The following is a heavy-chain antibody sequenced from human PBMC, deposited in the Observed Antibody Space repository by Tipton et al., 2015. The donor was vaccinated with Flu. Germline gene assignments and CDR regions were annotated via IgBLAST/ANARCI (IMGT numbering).Heavy chain of an antibody. J-gene: IGHJ4*02. Sequence: SLRLSCAASGFAFSSYWMHWVRQAPGKGLEWVANINQDGSEIYYVDSVKGRFTISRDNAKNSLCLLMNSLRVDDTAVYYCARAVGSSSSYWGQGTLVTVSS. CDR1: GFAFSSYW. V-gene: IGHV3-7*01. CDR2: INQDGSEI. CDR3: ARAVGSSSSY. D-gene: IGHD6-6*01.